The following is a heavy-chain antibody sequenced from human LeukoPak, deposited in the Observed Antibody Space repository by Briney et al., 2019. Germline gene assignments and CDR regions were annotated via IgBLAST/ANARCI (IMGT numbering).Heavy chain of an antibody. CDR1: GGSFSSGSYY. V-gene: IGHV4-61*02. J-gene: IGHJ4*02. D-gene: IGHD2-21*01. Sequence: PSETLSLTCTVSGGSFSSGSYYWSWIRQPAGKGLEWIGRIYTSGSTNYNPSLKTRVTISVDTSKNQFSLKLSSVTAADTAVYYCARGGXDWXXXQXXXXGQGT. CDR3: ARGGXDWXXXQXXX. CDR2: IYTSGST.